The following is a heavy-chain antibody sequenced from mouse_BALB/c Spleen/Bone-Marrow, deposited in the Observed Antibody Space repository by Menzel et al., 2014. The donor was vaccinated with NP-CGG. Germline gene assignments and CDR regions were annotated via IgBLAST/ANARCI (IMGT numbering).Heavy chain of an antibody. J-gene: IGHJ3*01. Sequence: EVKLVESGGGLVQPGGSLRLSCATSGFTFTDYYMSWVRQPPGKALEWLGFIGNKANGYTTEYSASVKGRFTISRDNSQSILYLQMNTLRAEDSATYYCARDYGNYVRFAYWGQGTLVTVSA. CDR1: GFTFTDYY. D-gene: IGHD2-1*01. CDR2: IGNKANGYTT. CDR3: ARDYGNYVRFAY. V-gene: IGHV7-3*02.